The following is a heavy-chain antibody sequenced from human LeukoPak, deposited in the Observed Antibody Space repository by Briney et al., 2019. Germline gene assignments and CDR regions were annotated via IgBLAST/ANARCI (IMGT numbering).Heavy chain of an antibody. CDR2: ISSSSSYI. V-gene: IGHV3-21*04. CDR3: ARVGTSDAFDI. CDR1: GFAFDKHG. Sequence: PGGSLRLSCTASGFAFDKHGMSWVRQAPGKGLEWVPSISSSSSYIYYADSVKGRFTISRDNAKNSLYLQMNSLRAEDTAVYYCARVGTSDAFDIWGQGTMVTVSS. J-gene: IGHJ3*02. D-gene: IGHD1-1*01.